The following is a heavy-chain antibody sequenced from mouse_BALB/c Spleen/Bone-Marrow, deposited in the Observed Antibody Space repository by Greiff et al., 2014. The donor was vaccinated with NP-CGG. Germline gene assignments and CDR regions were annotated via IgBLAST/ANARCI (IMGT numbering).Heavy chain of an antibody. CDR1: GYTFTSYV. CDR3: ARRGYRYDGFAY. CDR2: INPYNDGT. Sequence: VQLKQSGPELVKPGASVKMSCKASGYTFTSYVMHWVKQKPGQGLEGIGYINPYNDGTKYNEKFKGKATLTSDKSSSTAYMELSSLTSEDSAVYYCARRGYRYDGFAYWGQGTLVTVSA. D-gene: IGHD2-14*01. V-gene: IGHV1-14*01. J-gene: IGHJ3*01.